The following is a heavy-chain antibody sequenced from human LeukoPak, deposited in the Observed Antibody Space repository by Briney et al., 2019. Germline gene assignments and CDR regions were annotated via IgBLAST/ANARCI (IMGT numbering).Heavy chain of an antibody. Sequence: SETLSLTCTVSGFSISSGGYYWSWIRQHPGKGLEWIGYIYYSGNTYYNPSLKSRVTISVDTSKNQFSLKVTSVTAADTAVYYCARFVPGTTNNWLDPWGQGTLVTVSS. CDR2: IYYSGNT. D-gene: IGHD1-1*01. V-gene: IGHV4-31*03. J-gene: IGHJ5*02. CDR1: GFSISSGGYY. CDR3: ARFVPGTTNNWLDP.